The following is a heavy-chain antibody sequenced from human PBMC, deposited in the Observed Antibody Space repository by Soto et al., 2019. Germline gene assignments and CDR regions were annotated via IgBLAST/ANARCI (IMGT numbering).Heavy chain of an antibody. V-gene: IGHV3-33*01. CDR3: ARNLGAVAGFYWYFDL. D-gene: IGHD6-19*01. Sequence: QVQLVESGGGVVQPGRSLRLSCAASGFTFSSYGMHWVRQAPGKGLEWVAVIWYDGSNKYYADSVKGRFTISRDNSKNTLYLQMNRLRAEDTAVYYCARNLGAVAGFYWYFDLWGRGTLVTVSS. CDR2: IWYDGSNK. CDR1: GFTFSSYG. J-gene: IGHJ2*01.